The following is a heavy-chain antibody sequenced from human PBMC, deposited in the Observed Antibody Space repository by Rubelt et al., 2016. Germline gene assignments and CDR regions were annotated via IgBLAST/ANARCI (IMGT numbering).Heavy chain of an antibody. V-gene: IGHV4-34*01. D-gene: IGHD6-13*01. CDR1: GGSFSGYY. J-gene: IGHJ4*02. Sequence: QVQLQQWGAGLLKPSETLSLTCAVYGGSFSGYYWSWIRQPPGKGLEWIGEINHSGSTTSNPSLKSRVTISVDTSKNQFTRKLSCVTAADTAVYYCAADVLGAAGTGDWGQGTLVTVSS. CDR3: AADVLGAAGTGD. CDR2: INHSGST.